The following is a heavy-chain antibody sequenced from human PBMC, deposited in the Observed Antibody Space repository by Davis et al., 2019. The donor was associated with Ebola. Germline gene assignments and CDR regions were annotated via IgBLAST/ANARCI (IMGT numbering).Heavy chain of an antibody. J-gene: IGHJ6*02. V-gene: IGHV1-8*03. D-gene: IGHD3-10*01. Sequence: GESLKISCKGSGYTFTSYDINWVRQATGQGLEWMGWMNPNSGNTGYAQKFQGRVTITRNTSISTAYMELSSLRSEDTAVYYCARGGMVVQGVDYGMDVWGQGTTVTVSS. CDR3: ARGGMVVQGVDYGMDV. CDR1: GYTFTSYD. CDR2: MNPNSGNT.